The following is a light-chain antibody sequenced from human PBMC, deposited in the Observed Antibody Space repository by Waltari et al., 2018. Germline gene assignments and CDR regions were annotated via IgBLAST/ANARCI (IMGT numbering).Light chain of an antibody. CDR2: GKN. CDR1: SPETYY. V-gene: IGLV3-19*01. CDR3: NSRYTSESHLV. J-gene: IGLJ2*01. Sequence: SSELPQDPAVSVALGQAVGITCQGDSPETYYASWYQQKPGQAPVLLIYGKNFRPSGIPDRFSGSSSGNTASLTITGAQAEDEADYYCNSRYTSESHLVFGGGTKLTVL.